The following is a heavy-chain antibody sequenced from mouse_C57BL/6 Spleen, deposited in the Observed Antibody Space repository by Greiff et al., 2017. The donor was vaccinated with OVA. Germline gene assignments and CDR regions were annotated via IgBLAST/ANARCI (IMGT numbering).Heavy chain of an antibody. CDR2: IRNKANNHAT. Sequence: EVHLVESGGGLVQPGGSMKLSCAASGFTFSDAWMDWVRQSPEKGLEWVAEIRNKANNHATYYAESVKGRFTISRDDSKSSVYLQMNSLRAEDTGIYYCTRGYYYGSSTWFAYWGQGTLVTVSA. D-gene: IGHD1-1*01. CDR3: TRGYYYGSSTWFAY. V-gene: IGHV6-6*01. J-gene: IGHJ3*01. CDR1: GFTFSDAW.